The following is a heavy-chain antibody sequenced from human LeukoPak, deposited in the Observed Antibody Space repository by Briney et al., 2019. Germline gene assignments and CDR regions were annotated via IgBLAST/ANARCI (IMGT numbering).Heavy chain of an antibody. V-gene: IGHV3-48*04. Sequence: GGSLRLSCAASGFTFSSYSMNWVRQAPGKGLEWVSYISSSGSTIYYADSVKGRFTISRDNAKNSLYLQMNSLRAEDTAVYYCARDLKYFDWLFDSASAPNWFDPWGQGTLVTVSS. J-gene: IGHJ5*02. D-gene: IGHD3-9*01. CDR2: ISSSGSTI. CDR1: GFTFSSYS. CDR3: ARDLKYFDWLFDSASAPNWFDP.